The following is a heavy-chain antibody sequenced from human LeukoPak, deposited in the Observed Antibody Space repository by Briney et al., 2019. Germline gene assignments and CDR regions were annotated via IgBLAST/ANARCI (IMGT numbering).Heavy chain of an antibody. CDR3: ARDAAYDIVAGFDY. D-gene: IGHD3-9*01. CDR1: GFTFSSYA. Sequence: GGSLRLSCAASGFTFSSYAMHWVRQAPGKGLEWVAVISYDGSNKYYADSVKGRFTISRDNSKNTLYLQMNSLGAEDTAVYYCARDAAYDIVAGFDYWGQGTLVTVSS. CDR2: ISYDGSNK. J-gene: IGHJ4*02. V-gene: IGHV3-30-3*01.